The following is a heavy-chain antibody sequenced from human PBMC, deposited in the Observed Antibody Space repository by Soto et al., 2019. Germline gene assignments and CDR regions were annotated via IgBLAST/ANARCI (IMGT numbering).Heavy chain of an antibody. CDR2: INAGNGNT. D-gene: IGHD2-21*01. V-gene: IGHV1-3*01. CDR1: GYTFTSYA. CDR3: ARVGALCGGDCYPSDPFDY. Sequence: QVQLVQSGAEVKKPGASVKVSCKASGYTFTSYAMHWVRQAPGQRLEWMGWINAGNGNTKYSQKFQGRVTITRDTSAITAYMELSSLRSEDTAVYYCARVGALCGGDCYPSDPFDYWGQGTLVTVSS. J-gene: IGHJ4*02.